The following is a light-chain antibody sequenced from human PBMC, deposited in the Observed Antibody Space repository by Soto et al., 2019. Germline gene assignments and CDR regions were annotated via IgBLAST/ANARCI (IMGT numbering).Light chain of an antibody. CDR2: EVS. Sequence: QSALTQPASVSGSPGQSITISCTGTSSDVGTYNLVSWYQQHPVKAPKLMLYEVSKRPSGVSHRFSGSKSGNTASLTISGLQAEDEGDYYCCSYAGSSIWVFGGGTKLTVL. CDR1: SSDVGTYNL. J-gene: IGLJ3*02. CDR3: CSYAGSSIWV. V-gene: IGLV2-23*02.